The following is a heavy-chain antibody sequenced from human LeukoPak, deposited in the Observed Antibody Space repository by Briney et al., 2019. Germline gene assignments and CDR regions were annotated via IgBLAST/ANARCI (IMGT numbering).Heavy chain of an antibody. Sequence: GGSLRLSCAASGFTVSSNYMSWVRQAPGKGLEWVSVIYSGGSTYYADSVKGRFTISRDNSKNTLYLQMNSLRAEDTAVYYCARDKNSFWGESYWGQGTLVTVSS. V-gene: IGHV3-66*02. CDR2: IYSGGST. D-gene: IGHD7-27*01. CDR3: ARDKNSFWGESY. CDR1: GFTVSSNY. J-gene: IGHJ4*02.